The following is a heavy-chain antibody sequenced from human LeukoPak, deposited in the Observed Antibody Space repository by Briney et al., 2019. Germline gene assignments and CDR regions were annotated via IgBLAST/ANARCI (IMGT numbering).Heavy chain of an antibody. J-gene: IGHJ4*02. Sequence: SETLSLTCAVSGYSISSGYYWGWIRQPPGKGLEWIGSIYHSGSTYYNPSLKSRVTISVDTSKNQFSLKLSSVTAADTAVYYCAKINSGGWQKSFDYWGQGTLVTVSS. CDR1: GYSISSGYY. V-gene: IGHV4-38-2*01. D-gene: IGHD6-19*01. CDR2: IYHSGST. CDR3: AKINSGGWQKSFDY.